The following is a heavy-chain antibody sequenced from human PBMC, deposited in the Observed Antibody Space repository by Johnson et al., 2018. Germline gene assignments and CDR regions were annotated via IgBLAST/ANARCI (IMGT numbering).Heavy chain of an antibody. J-gene: IGHJ3*02. CDR3: ARMGSDDAFDI. Sequence: VQLVQSGGGLVQPGRSLRLSCAASGFTFDDYAMHWVRQAPGKGLEWVSGISWNSGSIGYADSVKGRFTISSDNAKNSLYLQMNSLRAENTAVYYCARMGSDDAFDIWGQGTMVTVSS. CDR1: GFTFDDYA. V-gene: IGHV3-9*01. D-gene: IGHD2-15*01. CDR2: ISWNSGSI.